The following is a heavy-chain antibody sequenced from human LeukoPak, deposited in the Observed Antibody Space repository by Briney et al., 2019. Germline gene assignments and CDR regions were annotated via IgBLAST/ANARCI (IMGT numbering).Heavy chain of an antibody. D-gene: IGHD6-6*01. V-gene: IGHV3-11*04. CDR3: ARPMVAAPYYGMDV. Sequence: KAGGSLRLSCAASGFTFSDYYMSWIRQAPGKGLEWVSYISSSSSTIYYADSVKGRFTISRDNAKNSLYLQMNSLRAEDTAIYYCARPMVAAPYYGMDVWGQGTTVTVSS. J-gene: IGHJ6*02. CDR1: GFTFSDYY. CDR2: ISSSSSTI.